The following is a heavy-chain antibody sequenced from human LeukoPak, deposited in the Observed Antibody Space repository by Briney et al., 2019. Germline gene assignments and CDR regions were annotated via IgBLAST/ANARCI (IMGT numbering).Heavy chain of an antibody. V-gene: IGHV3-30*18. CDR3: TKGGYYDSSGYYYVRGQLDY. D-gene: IGHD3-22*01. Sequence: GRSLRPSCAASGFTFSSYGMHWVRQAPGKGLEWVAVISYDGSNKYYADSVKGRFTISRDNSKNTLYLQMNSLRAEDTAVYYCTKGGYYDSSGYYYVRGQLDYWGQGTLVTVSS. CDR2: ISYDGSNK. CDR1: GFTFSSYG. J-gene: IGHJ4*02.